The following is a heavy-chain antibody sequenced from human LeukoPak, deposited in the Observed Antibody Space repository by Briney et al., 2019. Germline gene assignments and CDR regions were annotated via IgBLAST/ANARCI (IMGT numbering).Heavy chain of an antibody. CDR2: IYYSGST. CDR1: GGSISSGGYY. Sequence: TLSLTCTVSGGSISSGGYYWSWIRQHPGKGLEWIGYIYYSGSTYYNPSLKSRVTISVDTSKNQFSLKLSSVTAADTAVYYCARVHYGSGSYGHFDLWGRGALVTVSS. D-gene: IGHD3-10*01. V-gene: IGHV4-30-4*08. J-gene: IGHJ2*01. CDR3: ARVHYGSGSYGHFDL.